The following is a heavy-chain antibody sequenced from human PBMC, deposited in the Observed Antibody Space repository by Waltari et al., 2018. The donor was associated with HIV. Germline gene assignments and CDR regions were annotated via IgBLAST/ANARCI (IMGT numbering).Heavy chain of an antibody. CDR2: INPNSGGT. V-gene: IGHV1-2*02. D-gene: IGHD6-19*01. J-gene: IGHJ4*02. Sequence: QVQLVQSGAEVKKPGASVKVSCKASGYTFTGYYMPWARPASGQGLEWRGWINPNSGGTNYAQKFQGRVTMTRDTSISTAYMELSRLRSDDTAVYYCARDQGGIAVAGTPGDYWGQGTLVTVSS. CDR1: GYTFTGYY. CDR3: ARDQGGIAVAGTPGDY.